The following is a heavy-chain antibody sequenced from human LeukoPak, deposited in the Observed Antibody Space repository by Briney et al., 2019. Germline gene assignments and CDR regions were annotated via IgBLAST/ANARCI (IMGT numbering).Heavy chain of an antibody. CDR1: GFTVSSNY. CDR3: AKDHYWSIDY. CDR2: IKGDGIST. V-gene: IGHV3-74*01. J-gene: IGHJ4*02. D-gene: IGHD3-3*01. Sequence: GGSLRLSCAASGFTVSSNYMRWVRHAPGQGLVWVSRIKGDGISTNYADSVKGRFTISRDIAKNTLYLQMNSLRAEDTGVYYCAKDHYWSIDYWGRGTLVTVSS.